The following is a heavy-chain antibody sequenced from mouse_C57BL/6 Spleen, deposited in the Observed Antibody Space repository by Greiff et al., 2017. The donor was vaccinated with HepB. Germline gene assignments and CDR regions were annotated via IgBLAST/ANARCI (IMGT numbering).Heavy chain of an antibody. V-gene: IGHV1-76*01. J-gene: IGHJ2*01. CDR2: IYPGSGNT. Sequence: VQLQQSAAELVRPGASVKLSCKASGYTFTDYYINWVKQRPGQGLEWIARIYPGSGNTYYNEKFKGKATLTAEKSSSTAYMQLSSLTSEDSAVYFCARGGSTLYYFDYWGQGTTLTVSS. D-gene: IGHD2-1*01. CDR1: GYTFTDYY. CDR3: ARGGSTLYYFDY.